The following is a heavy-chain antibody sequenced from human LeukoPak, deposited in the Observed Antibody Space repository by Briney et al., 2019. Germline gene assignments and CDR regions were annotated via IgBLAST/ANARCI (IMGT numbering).Heavy chain of an antibody. Sequence: SETLSLTCTVSGGSVSSGSYYWSWIRQPPGKGLEWIGYISYSGGTNYNPSLKSRVTMAVDTSKDQFSLKVSSVTAADTAVYYCARDRYSSNWYFDYWGRGTLVTVSS. V-gene: IGHV4-61*01. CDR2: ISYSGGT. CDR3: ARDRYSSNWYFDY. D-gene: IGHD6-13*01. CDR1: GGSVSSGSYY. J-gene: IGHJ4*02.